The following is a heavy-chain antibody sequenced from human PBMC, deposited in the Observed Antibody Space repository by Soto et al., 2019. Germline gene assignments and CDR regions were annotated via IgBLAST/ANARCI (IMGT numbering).Heavy chain of an antibody. V-gene: IGHV1-69*13. CDR1: GGTFSSYA. Sequence: ASVKVSCKASGGTFSSYAISWVRQAPGQGLEWMGGIIPIFGTANYAQKFQGRVTITADESTSTAYMELSSLRSEDTAVYYCARGLGTNIFRWFDPWGQGTLVTVSS. CDR2: IIPIFGTA. D-gene: IGHD2-8*01. CDR3: ARGLGTNIFRWFDP. J-gene: IGHJ5*02.